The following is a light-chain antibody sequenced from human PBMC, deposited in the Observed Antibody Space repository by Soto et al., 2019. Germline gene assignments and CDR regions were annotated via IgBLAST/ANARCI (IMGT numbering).Light chain of an antibody. CDR1: QTIRSNY. CDR3: QQYCNSPWT. CDR2: GAT. J-gene: IGKJ1*01. Sequence: ETVLTQSPGTLSLSPGERATLSCRASQTIRSNYLDWYRQTPGQAPRLLIYGATNRATGIAERCRGSGSVTDFTLSISRLQPEDFALYYYQQYCNSPWTFGQGTKVEIK. V-gene: IGKV3-20*01.